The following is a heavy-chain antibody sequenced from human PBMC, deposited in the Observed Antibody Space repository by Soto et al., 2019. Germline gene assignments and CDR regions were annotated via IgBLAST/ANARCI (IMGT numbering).Heavy chain of an antibody. CDR1: GFTLGNYW. J-gene: IGHJ4*02. CDR2: INDYGTTI. Sequence: EVQLVESGGGLVQSGGSLRLSCAASGFTLGNYWMHWVRQAPGKGLVWVSRINDYGTTINYAESVEGRFIISRDDAKSEVYLEINNWRAEDSAVYYCARGGLEPFDYWDQGALVTVSS. CDR3: ARGGLEPFDY. V-gene: IGHV3-74*01. D-gene: IGHD1-1*01.